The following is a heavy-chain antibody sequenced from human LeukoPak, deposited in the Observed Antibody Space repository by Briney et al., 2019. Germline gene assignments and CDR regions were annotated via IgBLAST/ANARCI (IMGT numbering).Heavy chain of an antibody. J-gene: IGHJ4*02. CDR2: ISGSGGSR. D-gene: IGHD3-3*01. CDR1: GFSFSSYA. CDR3: AKLTHNDFWSGFFDY. Sequence: PGGSLRLSCAASGFSFSSYAMSWVRQAPGKGLEWVSAISGSGGSRYYADSVKCLFTITRDNSKNMLYLQMNSLGVDYTAVYYSAKLTHNDFWSGFFDYWGQGTLVTVSS. V-gene: IGHV3-23*01.